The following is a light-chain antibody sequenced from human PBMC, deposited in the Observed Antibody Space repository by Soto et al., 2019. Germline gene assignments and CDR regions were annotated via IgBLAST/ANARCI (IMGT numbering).Light chain of an antibody. Sequence: QSALTQPASVSGSPGQSITISCTGTSSDVGGYNYVSWYRQHPGKAPKLMIYDVSNRPSGVSNRFSGSKSGNTASLTMSGLQAEDEAAYYGSSYTSNSTLGIFGGGTQLTVL. CDR1: SSDVGGYNY. CDR3: SSYTSNSTLGI. V-gene: IGLV2-14*01. J-gene: IGLJ2*01. CDR2: DVS.